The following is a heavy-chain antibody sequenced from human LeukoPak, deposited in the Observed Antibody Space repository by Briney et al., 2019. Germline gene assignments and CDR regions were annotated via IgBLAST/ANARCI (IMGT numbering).Heavy chain of an antibody. CDR3: ARDIEGSGQLGAFDI. CDR2: ISYDGSNK. D-gene: IGHD6-19*01. V-gene: IGHV3-30-3*01. J-gene: IGHJ3*02. CDR1: GFTFISYA. Sequence: GGSLRLSCAAAGFTFISYAMHWVRQAPGKGLEWVAVISYDGSNKYYADSVKGRFTISRDNSRNTLYLQMNSLRAEDTAVYYCARDIEGSGQLGAFDIWGQGTMVTVSS.